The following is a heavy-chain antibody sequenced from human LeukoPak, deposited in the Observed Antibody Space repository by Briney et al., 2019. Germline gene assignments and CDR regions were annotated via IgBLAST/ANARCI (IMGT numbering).Heavy chain of an antibody. CDR3: VRDPHYYDSSGYLVRGAFDI. J-gene: IGHJ3*02. CDR1: GFAFSSYW. V-gene: IGHV3-7*01. CDR2: IKQDGSEK. D-gene: IGHD3-22*01. Sequence: GGSLRLSCAASGFAFSSYWMSWVRQAPGKGLEWVANIKQDGSEKYYVDSVKGRFTISRDNAKNSLYLQMNSLRAEDTAVYYCVRDPHYYDSSGYLVRGAFDIWGQGTMVTVSS.